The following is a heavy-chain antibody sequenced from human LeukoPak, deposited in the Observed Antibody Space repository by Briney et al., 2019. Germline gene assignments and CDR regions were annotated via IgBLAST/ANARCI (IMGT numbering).Heavy chain of an antibody. D-gene: IGHD1-26*01. CDR2: IYSGGRT. CDR3: ARDLVGATGH. Sequence: GGSPRLSCAASGFTFSSYSMNWVRQAPGKGLEWVSIIYSGGRTYYADSVKGRFTISRDNSKNTLYLQMNSLRAEDTAVYYCARDLVGATGHWGQGTLVTVSS. J-gene: IGHJ4*02. V-gene: IGHV3-53*01. CDR1: GFTFSSYS.